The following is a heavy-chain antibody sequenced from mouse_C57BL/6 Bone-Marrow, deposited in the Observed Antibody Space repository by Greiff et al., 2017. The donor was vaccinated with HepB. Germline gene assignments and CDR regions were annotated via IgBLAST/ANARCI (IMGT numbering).Heavy chain of an antibody. D-gene: IGHD1-1*01. CDR3: ARERDYYGSSPCYAMDY. J-gene: IGHJ4*01. CDR1: GYSITSGYY. CDR2: ISYDGSN. V-gene: IGHV3-6*01. Sequence: EVKLVESGPGLVKPSQSLSLTCSVTGYSITSGYYWNWIRQFPGNKLEWMGYISYDGSNNYNPSLKNRISITRDTSKNQFFLKLNSVTTEDTATYYCARERDYYGSSPCYAMDYWGQGTSVTVSS.